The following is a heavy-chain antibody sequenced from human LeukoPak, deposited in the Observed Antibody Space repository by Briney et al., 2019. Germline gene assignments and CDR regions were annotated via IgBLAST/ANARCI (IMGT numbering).Heavy chain of an antibody. Sequence: ASVKVSCKASGYTFTGYYMHWVRQAPGQGLEWMGWINPNSGGTNYAQKFQGRVTMTTDTGTTTAYMELTSLTSDDTAVYYCARDVPDFWSGFDHWGQGTLVTVSP. J-gene: IGHJ4*02. CDR1: GYTFTGYY. CDR3: ARDVPDFWSGFDH. V-gene: IGHV1-2*02. D-gene: IGHD3-3*01. CDR2: INPNSGGT.